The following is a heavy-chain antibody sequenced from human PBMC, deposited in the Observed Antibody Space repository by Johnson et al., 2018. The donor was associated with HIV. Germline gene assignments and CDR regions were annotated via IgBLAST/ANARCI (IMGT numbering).Heavy chain of an antibody. CDR1: GFSVTNTS. D-gene: IGHD3-22*01. Sequence: VQLVESGGGLIQPGGSLRLSCAASGFSVTNTSVSWVRQAPGTGLEWVSVIYSGGGTSSADSVRGRFIISRDNSKNTLYLQMNSLRAEDTALYYCARGSRYTYDNDDAHLLHAFDIWGQGTMVTVSS. J-gene: IGHJ3*02. CDR3: ARGSRYTYDNDDAHLLHAFDI. V-gene: IGHV3-66*03. CDR2: IYSGGGT.